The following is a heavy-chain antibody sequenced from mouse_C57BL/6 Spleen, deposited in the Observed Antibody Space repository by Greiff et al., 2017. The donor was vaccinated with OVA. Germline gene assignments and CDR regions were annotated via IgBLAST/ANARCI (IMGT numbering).Heavy chain of an antibody. CDR1: GFTFSDYY. J-gene: IGHJ2*01. CDR2: INYDGSST. CDR3: ARVHYYGSSYFDY. Sequence: EVQVVESEGGLVQPGSSMKLSCTASGFTFSDYYMAWVRQVPEKGLEWVANINYDGSSTYYLDSLKSRFIISRDNAKNILYLQMSSLKSEDTATYYCARVHYYGSSYFDYWGQGTTLTVSS. D-gene: IGHD1-1*01. V-gene: IGHV5-16*01.